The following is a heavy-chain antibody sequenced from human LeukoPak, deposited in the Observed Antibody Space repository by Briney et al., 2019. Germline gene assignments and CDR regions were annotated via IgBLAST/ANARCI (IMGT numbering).Heavy chain of an antibody. D-gene: IGHD2-2*01. J-gene: IGHJ6*02. CDR2: INHSGST. CDR1: GGSFSGYY. CDR3: ARTPPDDVVVPAAIYYYYYGMDV. Sequence: SETLSLTCAVYGGSFSGYYWSWIRQPPGKGLEWIGEINHSGSTNYNPSLKSRVTISVDTSKNQFSLKLSSVTAADTAVYYCARTPPDDVVVPAAIYYYYYGMDVWGQGTTVTVSS. V-gene: IGHV4-34*01.